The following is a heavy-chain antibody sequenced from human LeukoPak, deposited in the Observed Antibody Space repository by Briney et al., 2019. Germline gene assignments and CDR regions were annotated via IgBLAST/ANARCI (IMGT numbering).Heavy chain of an antibody. CDR2: ISSSSSYI. V-gene: IGHV3-21*01. J-gene: IGHJ5*02. CDR3: ARGHQDIVVVVHGWFDH. Sequence: GGSLRLSCAASGFTFSSYSMNWVRQAPGKGLEWVSSISSSSSYIYYADSVKGRFTISRDNAKNSLYLQMNSLRAEDTAVYYCARGHQDIVVVVHGWFDHWGQGTLVTVSS. CDR1: GFTFSSYS. D-gene: IGHD2-15*01.